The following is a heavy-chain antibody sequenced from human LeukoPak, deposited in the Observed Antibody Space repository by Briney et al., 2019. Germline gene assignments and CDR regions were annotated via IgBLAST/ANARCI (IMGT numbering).Heavy chain of an antibody. CDR3: ARDGGFLEGIGYYFDY. J-gene: IGHJ4*02. V-gene: IGHV3-7*01. CDR1: GFSFSKAW. CDR2: IKQDGSEK. Sequence: GGYLRLSFAASGFSFSKAWMSWVRQAPGKGLEWVANIKQDGSEKYYVDSVKGRFTISRDNAKNSLYLQMNSLRAEDTAVYYCARDGGFLEGIGYYFDYWGQGTLVTVSS. D-gene: IGHD3-3*01.